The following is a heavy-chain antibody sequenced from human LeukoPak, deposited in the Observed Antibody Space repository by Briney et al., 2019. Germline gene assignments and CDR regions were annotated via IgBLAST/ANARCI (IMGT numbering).Heavy chain of an antibody. CDR1: GFTFSSYA. J-gene: IGHJ6*03. Sequence: PGGSLRLSCAASGFTFSSYAMSWVRQAPGKGLEWVSAISGSGGSTYYADSVKGRFTISRDNSKNTLYLQMNSLRAEDTAVYYCAKGGYCSGGSCYYYYYYMDVWGKGTTVTVPS. CDR3: AKGGYCSGGSCYYYYYYMDV. V-gene: IGHV3-23*01. D-gene: IGHD2-15*01. CDR2: ISGSGGST.